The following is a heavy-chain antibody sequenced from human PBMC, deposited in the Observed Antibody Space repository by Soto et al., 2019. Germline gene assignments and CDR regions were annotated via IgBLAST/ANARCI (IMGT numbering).Heavy chain of an antibody. CDR2: IDAGNGNT. CDR3: ARDNSGWSDY. V-gene: IGHV1-3*01. Sequence: ASVKVSCKASGYTFTRYVMHWVRQAPGQRLEWMGWIDAGNGNTVYLQKFQGRVTITRDTSASTAYMELSSLRSEDTAVYYRARDNSGWSDYWGQGTLVTVS. J-gene: IGHJ4*02. D-gene: IGHD6-19*01. CDR1: GYTFTRYV.